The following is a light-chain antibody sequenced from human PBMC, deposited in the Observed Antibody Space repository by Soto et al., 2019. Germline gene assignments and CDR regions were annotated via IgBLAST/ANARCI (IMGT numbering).Light chain of an antibody. J-gene: IGKJ2*01. Sequence: DIQMTQSPSSLSASVGDRVTITCRASQSISSYLNWYQQKPGKAPKLLIYAASSLQSGVPSRFSGSGPGTDFTLTISSMQPEDFATYYCQQSYSNPLTFGQGTKLEI. CDR2: AAS. V-gene: IGKV1-39*01. CDR3: QQSYSNPLT. CDR1: QSISSY.